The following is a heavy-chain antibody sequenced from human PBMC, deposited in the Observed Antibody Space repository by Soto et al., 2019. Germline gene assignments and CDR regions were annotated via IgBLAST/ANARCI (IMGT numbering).Heavy chain of an antibody. D-gene: IGHD5-12*01. V-gene: IGHV1-69*13. J-gene: IGHJ4*02. CDR3: ARDGYNGPLGDFFDY. CDR1: GGTFSSYA. Sequence: SVKVSCKASGGTFSSYAISWVRQAPGQGLEWVGGIIPIFGTANYAQKFQGRVTITADESTSTAYMELSSLRSEDTAVYYCARDGYNGPLGDFFDYWGQGTLVTVSS. CDR2: IIPIFGTA.